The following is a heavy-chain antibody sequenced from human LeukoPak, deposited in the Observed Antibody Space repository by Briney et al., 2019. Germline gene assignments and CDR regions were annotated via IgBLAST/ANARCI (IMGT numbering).Heavy chain of an antibody. CDR1: GFTVISNY. CDR3: ARDPGGKYYFDY. J-gene: IGHJ4*02. CDR2: ICSGGST. Sequence: PGGSLRLSCAASGFTVISNYMSWVRQAPGKGLEWVSVICSGGSTYYADSVKGRFTISRDNSKNTLYLQMNSLRAEDTAVYYCARDPGGKYYFDYWGQGTLVTVSS. D-gene: IGHD6-25*01. V-gene: IGHV3-53*01.